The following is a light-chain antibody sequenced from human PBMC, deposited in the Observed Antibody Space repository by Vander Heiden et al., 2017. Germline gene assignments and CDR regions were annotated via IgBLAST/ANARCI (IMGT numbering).Light chain of an antibody. V-gene: IGKV2-28*01. J-gene: IGKJ3*01. CDR3: MQALQTPFT. Sequence: DIVMTQSTLSLPVTPGEPASISCRSSQSLLHRNGFNYLDWYLQKPGQSPQLLIYLGSNRASGVPDRFRGSGSGTDFTLKISRVEAEDVGVYYCMQALQTPFTFGPGIKVDLK. CDR2: LGS. CDR1: QSLLHRNGFNY.